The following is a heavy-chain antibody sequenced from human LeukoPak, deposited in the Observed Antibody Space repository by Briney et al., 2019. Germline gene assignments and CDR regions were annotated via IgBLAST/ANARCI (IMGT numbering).Heavy chain of an antibody. D-gene: IGHD4-11*01. V-gene: IGHV3-33*01. CDR1: GITFSSFG. J-gene: IGHJ5*02. CDR3: ARDGTVTAGPFDP. Sequence: GGSLRLSCAAPGITFSSFGMHWLRQAPGKGLEWVAFIWYDGSNKYYADSVKGRFTISRDNSKNTLYLQMNSLRAEDTAVYYCARDGTVTAGPFDPWGRGTLVTDSS. CDR2: IWYDGSNK.